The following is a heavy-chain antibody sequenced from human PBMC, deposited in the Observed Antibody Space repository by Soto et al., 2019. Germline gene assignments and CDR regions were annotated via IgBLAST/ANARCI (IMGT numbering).Heavy chain of an antibody. Sequence: GGSLRLSCAASGFTFSSYAMHWVRQAPGKGLEWVAVISYDGSNKYYADSVKGRFTISRDNSKNTLYLQMNSLRAEDTAVYYCARDGVVTAIPAFDIWGQGTMVTVSS. J-gene: IGHJ3*02. V-gene: IGHV3-30*04. CDR1: GFTFSSYA. CDR2: ISYDGSNK. D-gene: IGHD2-21*02. CDR3: ARDGVVTAIPAFDI.